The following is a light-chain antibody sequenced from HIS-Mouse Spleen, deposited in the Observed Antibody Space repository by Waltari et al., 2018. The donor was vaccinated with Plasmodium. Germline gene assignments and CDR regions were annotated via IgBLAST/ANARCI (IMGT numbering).Light chain of an antibody. V-gene: IGKV3-15*01. CDR3: QQYNNWSFT. Sequence: EIVMTQSPATLSVSPGERAPLSCRASQSVRRKLALYQQKPGQSPRLLIYGASTSATGSPARFSGSVSGTEFTLTISSLQSEDFAVYYCQQYNNWSFTFGPGTKVDIK. CDR1: QSVRRK. CDR2: GAS. J-gene: IGKJ3*01.